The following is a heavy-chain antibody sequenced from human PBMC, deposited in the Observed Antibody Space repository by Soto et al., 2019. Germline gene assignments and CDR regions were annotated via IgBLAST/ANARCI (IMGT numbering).Heavy chain of an antibody. D-gene: IGHD6-13*01. J-gene: IGHJ6*02. CDR1: GFTFSSYG. CDR3: AKDLGYSSSWHGMDV. Sequence: TGGSLRLSCAASGFTFSSYGMHWVRQAPGKGLEWVAVISYDGSNKYYADSVKGRFTITRDNSKNTLYLQMNSLRAEDTAVYYCAKDLGYSSSWHGMDVWGQGTTVTVSS. CDR2: ISYDGSNK. V-gene: IGHV3-30*18.